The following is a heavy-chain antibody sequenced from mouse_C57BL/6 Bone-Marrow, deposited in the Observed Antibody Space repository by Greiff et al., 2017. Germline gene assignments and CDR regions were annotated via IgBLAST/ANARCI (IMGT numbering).Heavy chain of an antibody. V-gene: IGHV5-17*01. CDR1: GFTFSDYG. J-gene: IGHJ1*03. Sequence: EVKLVESGGGLVKPGGSLKLSCAASGFTFSDYGMHWFRQAPEKGLEWVAYISSGSSTIYYADTVKGRFTISRDNAKNTLFLQMTSLRSEVTAMYYGSRRRSYCGSSLDVWGTGTTVTVSS. CDR3: SRRRSYCGSSLDV. D-gene: IGHD1-1*01. CDR2: ISSGSSTI.